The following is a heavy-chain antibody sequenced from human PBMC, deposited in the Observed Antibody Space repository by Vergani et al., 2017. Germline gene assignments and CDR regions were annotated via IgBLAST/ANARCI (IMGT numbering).Heavy chain of an antibody. J-gene: IGHJ5*02. CDR3: ARDLSGYYGSGSYYISRWFDP. V-gene: IGHV1-2*02. CDR2: INPNSGGT. Sequence: QVQVVQSGAEVKKSGASVKVSCKASGYTFTGYYMHWVRQAPGQGLEWMGWINPNSGGTNYAQKFQGRVTMTRDTSISTAYMELSRLRSDDTAVYYCARDLSGYYGSGSYYISRWFDPWGQGTLVTVSS. D-gene: IGHD3-10*01. CDR1: GYTFTGYY.